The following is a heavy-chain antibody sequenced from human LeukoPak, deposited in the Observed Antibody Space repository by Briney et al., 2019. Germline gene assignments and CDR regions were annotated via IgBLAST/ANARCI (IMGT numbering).Heavy chain of an antibody. V-gene: IGHV3-66*01. J-gene: IGHJ5*02. CDR1: GFTISNNY. Sequence: PGGSLRLSCAVSGFTISNNYMNWVRQAPGEGLEWVSVIYSGGSTSYADSVKGRFTISRDNSKNTLYLQMINLRAEDTAVYYCAKTYYDFWSGYYPFDPWGQGTLVTVSS. D-gene: IGHD3-3*01. CDR3: AKTYYDFWSGYYPFDP. CDR2: IYSGGST.